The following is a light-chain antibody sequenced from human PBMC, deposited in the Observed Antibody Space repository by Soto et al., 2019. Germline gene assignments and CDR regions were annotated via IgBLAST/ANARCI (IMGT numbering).Light chain of an antibody. V-gene: IGLV2-14*01. J-gene: IGLJ2*01. CDR2: AVT. Sequence: QSALTQPASVSGSPGQSITISCTGTSSDVGGYNYVSWYQQHPGKAPKLIIYAVTDRPSGVSSRFSGSKSGNTASLTISGLQAEDEADYYCTSYTGSSTLGVFGGGTKVTVL. CDR3: TSYTGSSTLGV. CDR1: SSDVGGYNY.